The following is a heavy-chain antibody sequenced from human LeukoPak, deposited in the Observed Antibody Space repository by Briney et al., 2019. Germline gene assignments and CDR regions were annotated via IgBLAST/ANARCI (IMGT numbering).Heavy chain of an antibody. CDR3: ARDQSWFDP. V-gene: IGHV3-7*03. J-gene: IGHJ5*02. CDR1: GFTFSTYW. CDR2: IKQDGSEM. Sequence: GGSLRLSCAASGFTFSTYWMNWVRQAPGKGLEWVANIKQDGSEMYYVDSVKGRFTISRDNAKNSLYLQMSGLRAEDTAVYYCARDQSWFDPWGQGTLVTVSS.